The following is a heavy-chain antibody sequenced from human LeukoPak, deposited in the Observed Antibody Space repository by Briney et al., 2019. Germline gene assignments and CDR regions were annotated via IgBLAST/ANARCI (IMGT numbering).Heavy chain of an antibody. V-gene: IGHV3-66*04. D-gene: IGHD2/OR15-2a*01. Sequence: GGSLRLSCAASGFTFSSYSMSWVRQAPGKGLEWVSLIYSGGSTYYADSVKGRFTISRDNSKNTLYLQMNSLRAEDTAVYYCAGLWQQILPIAADYWGQGSLVTVSS. CDR2: IYSGGST. J-gene: IGHJ4*02. CDR1: GFTFSSYS. CDR3: AGLWQQILPIAADY.